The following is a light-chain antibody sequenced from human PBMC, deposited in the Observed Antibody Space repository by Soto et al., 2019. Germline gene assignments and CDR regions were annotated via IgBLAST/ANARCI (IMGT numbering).Light chain of an antibody. V-gene: IGLV4-69*01. CDR2: LNSDGSH. J-gene: IGLJ3*02. CDR1: SGHSHYT. CDR3: ETWDTGIQV. Sequence: QAVVTQSPSASASLGASVNLTCTLSSGHSHYTIAWHQQQPEKGPRYLMTLNSDGSHHRGDGIPDRFSGSTSGAERYLTISNLQSEDEADYYCETWDTGIQVFGGGTKLTVL.